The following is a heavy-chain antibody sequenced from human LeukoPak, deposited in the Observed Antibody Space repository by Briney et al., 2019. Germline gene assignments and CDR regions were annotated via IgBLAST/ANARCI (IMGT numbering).Heavy chain of an antibody. D-gene: IGHD2-2*01. CDR1: GYTFTNYG. CDR2: ISANNGET. Sequence: ASVMVSCKASGYTFTNYGISWVRQAPGQGLEWIAWISANNGETRYAQNFQGRVTMTTDTSTSTAYLELRSLRSDDTAVYYCARVPPSAHQLLSSDYWGQGTQVTVSS. CDR3: ARVPPSAHQLLSSDY. J-gene: IGHJ4*02. V-gene: IGHV1-18*04.